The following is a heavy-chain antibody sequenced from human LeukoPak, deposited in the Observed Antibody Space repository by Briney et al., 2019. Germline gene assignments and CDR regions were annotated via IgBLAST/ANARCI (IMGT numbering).Heavy chain of an antibody. CDR2: ISGSGGST. Sequence: GRSLRLSCAASGFTFSSYGMHWVRQAPGKGLEWVSGISGSGGSTYCADSVKGRFTISRDNSRNTLYLQMNNLRAEDTALYYCAIDQNSGSGSYSNFNYWGQGTLVTVSS. CDR3: AIDQNSGSGSYSNFNY. V-gene: IGHV3-23*01. J-gene: IGHJ4*02. D-gene: IGHD3-10*01. CDR1: GFTFSSYG.